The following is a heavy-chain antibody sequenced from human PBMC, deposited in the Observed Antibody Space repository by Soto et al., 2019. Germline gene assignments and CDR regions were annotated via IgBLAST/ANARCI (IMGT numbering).Heavy chain of an antibody. D-gene: IGHD3-22*01. J-gene: IGHJ6*02. V-gene: IGHV4-34*01. CDR2: INHSGST. CDR1: GGSFSGYY. CDR3: ARHGRNTMIAQLRHYAMDV. Sequence: SETLSLTCAVYGGSFSGYYWSWIRQPPGKGLEWIGEINHSGSTNYNPSLKSRVTISVDTSKNQFSLKLSSVTAADTAVYYCARHGRNTMIAQLRHYAMDVWGQGATVTVSS.